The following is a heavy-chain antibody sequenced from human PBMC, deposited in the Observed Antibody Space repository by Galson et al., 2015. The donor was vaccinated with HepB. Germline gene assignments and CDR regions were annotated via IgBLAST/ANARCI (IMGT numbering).Heavy chain of an antibody. D-gene: IGHD4-17*01. CDR1: GGTFSSYA. V-gene: IGHV1-69*04. CDR2: IIPIRGIA. Sequence: SVKVSCKASGGTFSSYAISWVRQAPGQGLEWMGRIIPIRGIANYAQKFQGRVTITADKSTITAYMELSSLRSEDTAVYYCVSWTDYGDYWGGACYFDYWGQGTLVTVSS. CDR3: VSWTDYGDYWGGACYFDY. J-gene: IGHJ4*02.